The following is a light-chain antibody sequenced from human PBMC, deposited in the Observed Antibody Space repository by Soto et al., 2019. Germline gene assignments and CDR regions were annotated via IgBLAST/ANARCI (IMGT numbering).Light chain of an antibody. CDR2: DVT. V-gene: IGLV2-11*01. CDR1: SSDVGNYNF. Sequence: QSALTQPRSVSGSPGQSVTISCTGTSSDVGNYNFVSWYQQHPDKGPKLILYDVTKRPSGVPDRFSGSKSGTTASLTISRLQAEDEAHYYCCSSTGISTLLFATGTKVTVL. CDR3: CSSTGISTLL. J-gene: IGLJ1*01.